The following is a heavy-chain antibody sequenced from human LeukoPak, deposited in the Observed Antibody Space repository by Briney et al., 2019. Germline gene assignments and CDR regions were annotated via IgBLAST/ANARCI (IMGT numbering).Heavy chain of an antibody. CDR1: GFTFSIYS. D-gene: IGHD6-13*01. J-gene: IGHJ3*02. V-gene: IGHV3-21*01. CDR3: ARDGLLAAAGADAFDI. CDR2: IGGSSSSL. Sequence: PGESLRLSCVASGFTFSIYSMNWVRQAPGKGLEWVSSIGGSSSSLYYAESVKGRFTISRDNSKNTLYLQMNSLRAEDTAVYYCARDGLLAAAGADAFDIWGQGTMVTVSS.